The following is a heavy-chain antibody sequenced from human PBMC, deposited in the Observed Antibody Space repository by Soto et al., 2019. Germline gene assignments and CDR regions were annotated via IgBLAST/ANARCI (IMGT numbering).Heavy chain of an antibody. V-gene: IGHV1-58*02. CDR1: GFTFTSSA. CDR2: IVVGSGNT. D-gene: IGHD3-9*01. Sequence: ASVKVSCKASGFTFTSSAMQWVRQARGQRLEWIGWIVVGSGNTNYAQKFQERVTITRDMSTSTAYMELSSLRSEDTAVYYCAARSPYYDNFDYWGQGTLVTVSS. CDR3: AARSPYYDNFDY. J-gene: IGHJ4*02.